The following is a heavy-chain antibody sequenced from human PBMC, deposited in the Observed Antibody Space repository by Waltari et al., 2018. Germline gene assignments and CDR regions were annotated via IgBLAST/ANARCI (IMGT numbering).Heavy chain of an antibody. J-gene: IGHJ4*02. Sequence: QVQLQQWGAGLLKPSETLSLTCAVYGGSFSGYYWSWIRQPPGKGLEWIGEINHSGSTNYNPSLKRRVTISVDTSKNQFSLKLSSVTAADTAVYYCARGRGYGPPSYFDYWGQGTLVTVSS. D-gene: IGHD2-15*01. V-gene: IGHV4-34*01. CDR2: INHSGST. CDR1: GGSFSGYY. CDR3: ARGRGYGPPSYFDY.